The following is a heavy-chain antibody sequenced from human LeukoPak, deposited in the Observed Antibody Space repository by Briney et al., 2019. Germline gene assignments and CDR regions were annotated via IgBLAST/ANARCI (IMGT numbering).Heavy chain of an antibody. V-gene: IGHV3-9*01. CDR2: ISWNSGSR. Sequence: GGSLRLSCVAPGFTFPHYAMHGVRHPPGKGLEWVSGISWNSGSRGDADSVNGRFTISRDNAKNSLYLQMNSLRVEDTALYYCAKGLYGADKAFDYWGQGTLVTVSS. CDR3: AKGLYGADKAFDY. J-gene: IGHJ4*02. CDR1: GFTFPHYA. D-gene: IGHD4/OR15-4a*01.